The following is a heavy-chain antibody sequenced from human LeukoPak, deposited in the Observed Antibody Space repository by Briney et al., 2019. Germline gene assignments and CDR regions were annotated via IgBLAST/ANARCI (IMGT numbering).Heavy chain of an antibody. D-gene: IGHD3-3*01. J-gene: IGHJ4*02. CDR3: AIVDDFWSGYPSSY. CDR2: IIPIFGTA. V-gene: IGHV1-69*05. Sequence: SVKVSCKASGGTFSSYAISWVRQAPGQGLEWMGRIIPIFGTANYAQKFQGRVTITTDESTSTAYMELSSLRSEDTAVYYCAIVDDFWSGYPSSYWGQGTLVTVSS. CDR1: GGTFSSYA.